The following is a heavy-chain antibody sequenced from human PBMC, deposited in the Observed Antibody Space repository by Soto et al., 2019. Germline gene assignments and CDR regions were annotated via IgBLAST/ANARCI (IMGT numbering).Heavy chain of an antibody. J-gene: IGHJ6*02. CDR1: VGAFSRYA. CDR3: ARVVITTVPASYYDVMDV. Sequence: SVKASFKSPVGAFSRYAITWVRQAPGQGLEWMGRIIPFIGTANYAQKFQGRVTITADESTCTAYMELTSLRSEDTAVYYCARVVITTVPASYYDVMDVWGQGTTVTVSS. CDR2: IIPFIGTA. D-gene: IGHD4-4*01. V-gene: IGHV1-69*11.